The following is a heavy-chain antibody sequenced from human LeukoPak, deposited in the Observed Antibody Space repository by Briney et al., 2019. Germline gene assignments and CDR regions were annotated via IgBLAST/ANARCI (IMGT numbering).Heavy chain of an antibody. CDR2: SSWNSGSI. V-gene: IGHV3-9*01. D-gene: IGHD5-24*01. J-gene: IGHJ4*02. CDR1: GFTFDDYA. Sequence: GGSLRLSCAASGFTFDDYAMHWVRQAPGKGLDWVSGSSWNSGSIGYADSVKGGFTISRDNAKNSLYLQMNSLRAEDTALYYCAKDIGPSEMATIPAYFDYWGQGTLVTVSS. CDR3: AKDIGPSEMATIPAYFDY.